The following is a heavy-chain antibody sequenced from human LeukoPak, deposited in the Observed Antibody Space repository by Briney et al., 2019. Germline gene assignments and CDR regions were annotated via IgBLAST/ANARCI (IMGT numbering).Heavy chain of an antibody. CDR3: ARDRHIAAAVYFYYMDV. CDR1: GYTFTSYI. J-gene: IGHJ6*03. CDR2: INAYNGNT. D-gene: IGHD6-13*01. Sequence: GASVKVSCKASGYTFTSYIISFVRQAPGQGLEWMGWINAYNGNTDYAQRVQGRVTMTTDTSTSTAYMELRSLRSDDTAVYYCARDRHIAAAVYFYYMDVWGKGTPVTVSS. V-gene: IGHV1-18*01.